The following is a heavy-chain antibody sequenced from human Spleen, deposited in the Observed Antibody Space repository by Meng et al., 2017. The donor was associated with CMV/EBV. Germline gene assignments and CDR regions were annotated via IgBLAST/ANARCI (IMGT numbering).Heavy chain of an antibody. D-gene: IGHD4-17*01. CDR3: TTNDYGDSLD. J-gene: IGHJ4*02. Sequence: WIRQPPGKGLEWVGRIKSKANGETTNYAAPVKGRFTISRDDSRDTLYLQMNSLKTEDSAVYYCTTNDYGDSLDWGQGTLVTVSS. CDR2: IKSKANGETT. V-gene: IGHV3-15*01.